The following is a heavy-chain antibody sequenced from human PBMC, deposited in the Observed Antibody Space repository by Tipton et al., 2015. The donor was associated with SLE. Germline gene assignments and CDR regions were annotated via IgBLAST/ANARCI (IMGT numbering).Heavy chain of an antibody. CDR3: AREGYYDFG. CDR2: IMPIYGTA. V-gene: IGHV1-69*01. J-gene: IGHJ4*02. D-gene: IGHD3-3*01. CDR1: GGSLSSSG. Sequence: QSGAEVKKPGSSVKVSCKAPGGSLSSSGISWVRQASGQGLEWMGGIMPIYGTANYAQKFQGRVTITADYSTSSVYMELSSLTYEDTAVYYCAREGYYDFGWGQGTLVTVSS.